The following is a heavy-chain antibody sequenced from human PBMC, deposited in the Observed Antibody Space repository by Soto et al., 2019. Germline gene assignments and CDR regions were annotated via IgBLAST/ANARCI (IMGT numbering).Heavy chain of an antibody. CDR1: GGTFSSYT. Sequence: GASVKVSCKASGGTFSSYTISWVRQAPGQGLEWMGRIIPILGIANYAQKFQGRVTITADKSTSTAYMELSSLRSEDTAVYYCASWVSSYNQKGFDYWGQGTLVTVSS. V-gene: IGHV1-69*02. CDR3: ASWVSSYNQKGFDY. CDR2: IIPILGIA. D-gene: IGHD2-2*02. J-gene: IGHJ4*02.